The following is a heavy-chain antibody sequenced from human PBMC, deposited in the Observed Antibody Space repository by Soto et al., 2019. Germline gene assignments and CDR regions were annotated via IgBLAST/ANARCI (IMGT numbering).Heavy chain of an antibody. CDR2: ISDSGRSS. D-gene: IGHD3-22*01. J-gene: IGHJ2*01. CDR3: ARENYYGGRVIGSLDV. CDR1: GFTLSHYV. V-gene: IGHV3-23*01. Sequence: EVQLLESGGGLVQPGGSLTLSCAASGFTLSHYVVSWVRQAPGKGLEWVSGISDSGRSSSSADSVKGRFTISRDNSNNAFFLHMNSLTTEDAAIYYCARENYYGGRVIGSLDVWGRGTLVSVSS.